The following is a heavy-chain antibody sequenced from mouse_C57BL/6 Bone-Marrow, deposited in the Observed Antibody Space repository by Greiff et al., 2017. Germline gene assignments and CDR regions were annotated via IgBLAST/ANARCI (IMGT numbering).Heavy chain of an antibody. CDR2: IDPNSGGH. CDR3: ARGAYGSSYPYYFDN. D-gene: IGHD1-1*01. Sequence: QVQLKQPGAELVQPGASVKLSCKASGYTFTSYWMHWVKQRPGRGLEWIGRIDPNSGGHKSTDKSEIKATLTVDKPSVTAYMQLSSLTSEDSAVYYCARGAYGSSYPYYFDNCGQGTTRTFSS. CDR1: GYTFTSYW. J-gene: IGHJ2*01. V-gene: IGHV1-72*01.